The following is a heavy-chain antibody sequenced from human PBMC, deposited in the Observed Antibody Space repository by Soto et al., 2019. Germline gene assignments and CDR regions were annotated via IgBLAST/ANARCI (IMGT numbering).Heavy chain of an antibody. CDR3: ARDLLYYDSSGYPYDY. CDR2: ISYDGSNK. Sequence: GGSLRLSCAASGFTFSSYAMHWVRQAPGKGLEWVAVISYDGSNKYYADSVKGRFTISRDNSKNTLYLQMNSLRAEDTAVYCCARDLLYYDSSGYPYDYWGQGTLVTVSS. V-gene: IGHV3-30-3*01. D-gene: IGHD3-22*01. CDR1: GFTFSSYA. J-gene: IGHJ4*02.